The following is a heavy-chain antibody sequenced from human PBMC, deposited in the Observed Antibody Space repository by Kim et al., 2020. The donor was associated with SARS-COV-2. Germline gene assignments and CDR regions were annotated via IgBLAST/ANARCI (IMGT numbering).Heavy chain of an antibody. J-gene: IGHJ6*02. CDR1: GFTFSSHG. CDR2: ISYDGTNK. V-gene: IGHV3-30*18. D-gene: IGHD1-26*01. CDR3: AKALPKVGATSLGYYYGMDV. Sequence: GGSLRLSCAASGFTFSSHGIHWVRQAPGKGLEWVAVISYDGTNKYYADSVKGRFTISRDNSKNTLYLQMNSLRAEDTAVYYCAKALPKVGATSLGYYYGMDVWGQGTTVTVSS.